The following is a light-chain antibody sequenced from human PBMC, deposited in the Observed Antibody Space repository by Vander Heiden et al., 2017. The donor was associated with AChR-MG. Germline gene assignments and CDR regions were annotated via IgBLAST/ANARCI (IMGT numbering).Light chain of an antibody. J-gene: IGLJ2*01. CDR3: SSSSSTHALL. V-gene: IGLV2-14*03. CDR2: HFT. Sequence: QSALTQPSSVSRSTGQPTTISCTGTGSDVGVANSGSWFQVHPGKAPKLLIYHFTNRPSGISDRFSGSKTDKTASLTISGLQADDEAIYYCSSSSSTHALLFGGGTKLTVL. CDR1: GSDVGVANS.